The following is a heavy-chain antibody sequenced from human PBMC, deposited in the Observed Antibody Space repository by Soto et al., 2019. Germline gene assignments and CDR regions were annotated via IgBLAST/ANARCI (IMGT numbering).Heavy chain of an antibody. J-gene: IGHJ6*02. D-gene: IGHD3-16*01. CDR1: GGSVSSSSYS. Sequence: PSETLSLTRTVSGGSVSSSSYSWGWIRQSPGKGLEWIGTIYSSENTYYNPSLLSRVTISVDTSKNRFSLKLRSVTAADSAVYYCARLVPAIMIRNYYYHPLDVWGQGTTVTVSS. V-gene: IGHV4-39*01. CDR2: IYSSENT. CDR3: ARLVPAIMIRNYYYHPLDV.